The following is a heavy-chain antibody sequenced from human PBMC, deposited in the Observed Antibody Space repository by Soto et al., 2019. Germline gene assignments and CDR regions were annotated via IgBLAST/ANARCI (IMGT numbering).Heavy chain of an antibody. CDR3: ARLPYSYVSLYFFDF. Sequence: GGSLRLSCAASGFTFSNYAVSWVRQSPGRGLEWVASISDRGGSTKYADSVNGRFTISRDNSRNTLFLQMDTLRAGDTAVYYCARLPYSYVSLYFFDFWGQGTLVTVSS. CDR2: ISDRGGST. V-gene: IGHV3-23*01. CDR1: GFTFSNYA. J-gene: IGHJ4*02. D-gene: IGHD5-18*01.